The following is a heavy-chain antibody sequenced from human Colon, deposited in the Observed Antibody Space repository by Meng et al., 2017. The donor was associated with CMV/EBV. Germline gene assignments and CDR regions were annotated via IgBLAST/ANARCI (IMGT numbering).Heavy chain of an antibody. CDR1: GDSISSGYHY. Sequence: SGDSISSGYHYWSWIRQAPGKGLEWIGYIYYSGATSYNPSLQSRVTISVDTSKNQFSLKLASVTAADTAVYYCARDAPPRSGYNDYWGQGTQVTVSS. CDR3: ARDAPPRSGYNDY. V-gene: IGHV4-30-4*01. CDR2: IYYSGAT. D-gene: IGHD3-22*01. J-gene: IGHJ4*02.